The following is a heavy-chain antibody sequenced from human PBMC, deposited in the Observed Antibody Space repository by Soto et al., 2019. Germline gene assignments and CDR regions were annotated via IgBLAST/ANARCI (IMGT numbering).Heavy chain of an antibody. CDR3: ARDTAAVDY. Sequence: ASVKVSCNASGYTFTGYYMHWVRQVPGQGLEWMGWINPNSGGTNYAQKFQGRVTMTGDTSISTAYMELSRLRSEDTAVYYCARDTAAVDYWRQGTLVTVSS. CDR1: GYTFTGYY. J-gene: IGHJ4*02. D-gene: IGHD6-13*01. CDR2: INPNSGGT. V-gene: IGHV1-2*02.